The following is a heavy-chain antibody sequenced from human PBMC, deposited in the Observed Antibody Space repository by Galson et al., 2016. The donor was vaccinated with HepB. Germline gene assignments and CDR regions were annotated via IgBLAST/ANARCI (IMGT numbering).Heavy chain of an antibody. J-gene: IGHJ4*02. CDR3: ARELNVAAPAAFDY. D-gene: IGHD6-13*01. V-gene: IGHV3-33*01. Sequence: SLRLSCAVSGFTFSSFGMHWVRQAPGKGLEWVALIWSNGRNQYYADSVKGRFTISRDNPKSTLYLQMSSLRAEDTAVCYCARELNVAAPAAFDYWGQGTLVAVSS. CDR2: IWSNGRNQ. CDR1: GFTFSSFG.